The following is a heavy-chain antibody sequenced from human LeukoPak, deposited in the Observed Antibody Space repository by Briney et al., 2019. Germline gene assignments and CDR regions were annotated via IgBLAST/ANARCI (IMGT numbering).Heavy chain of an antibody. CDR2: MNPNSGNT. D-gene: IGHD3-10*01. CDR1: GYTFTSYD. CDR3: AREEHGSGETQGFDP. Sequence: GASVKVSCKASGYTFTSYDINWVRQATGQGLEWMGWMNPNSGNTGYAQKFQGRVIMTRNTSISTAYMELSSLRSEDTAVYYCAREEHGSGETQGFDPWGQGTLVTVSS. J-gene: IGHJ5*02. V-gene: IGHV1-8*01.